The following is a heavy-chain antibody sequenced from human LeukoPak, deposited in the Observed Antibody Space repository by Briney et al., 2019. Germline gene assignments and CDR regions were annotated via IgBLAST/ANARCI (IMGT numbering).Heavy chain of an antibody. V-gene: IGHV3-9*01. D-gene: IGHD6-13*01. CDR2: ISWNSGSI. CDR3: AKDLGSSWCFDY. CDR1: GFTFDGYA. Sequence: GRSLRLSCAASGFTFDGYAMHWVRQAPGKGLEWVSGISWNSGSIGYADSVKGRFTISRDNAKNSLYLQMNSLRAEDTALYYCAKDLGSSWCFDYWGQGTLVTVSS. J-gene: IGHJ4*02.